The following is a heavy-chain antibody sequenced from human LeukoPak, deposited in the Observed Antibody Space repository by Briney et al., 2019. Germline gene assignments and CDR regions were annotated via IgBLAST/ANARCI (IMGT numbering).Heavy chain of an antibody. J-gene: IGHJ4*02. D-gene: IGHD6-19*01. CDR2: IRGSGGIT. Sequence: PGGSLRVSCAASGFTFSSYAMSWVRQAPGKGLEWVSAIRGSGGITFYADSVKGRFTISRDNSKNTLYLQMNSLRAEDTAVYYCATTEAIAVAGGVDYWGQGTLVTVSS. CDR3: ATTEAIAVAGGVDY. V-gene: IGHV3-23*01. CDR1: GFTFSSYA.